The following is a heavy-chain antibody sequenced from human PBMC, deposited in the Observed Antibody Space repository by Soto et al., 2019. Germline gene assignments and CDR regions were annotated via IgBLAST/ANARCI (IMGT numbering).Heavy chain of an antibody. V-gene: IGHV4-30-2*01. Sequence: KSSETLSLTXAVSGGSISSGGYSWSWIRQPPGKGLEWIGYIYHSGSTYYNPSLKSRVTISVDRSKNQFSLKLSSVTAADTAVYYCARATNYYYGSGSWFDPWGQGTLVTVSS. CDR2: IYHSGST. J-gene: IGHJ5*02. D-gene: IGHD3-10*01. CDR3: ARATNYYYGSGSWFDP. CDR1: GGSISSGGYS.